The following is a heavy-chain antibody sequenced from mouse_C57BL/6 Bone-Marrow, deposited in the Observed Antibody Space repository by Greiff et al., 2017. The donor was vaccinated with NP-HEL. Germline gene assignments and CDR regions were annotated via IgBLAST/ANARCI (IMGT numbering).Heavy chain of an antibody. D-gene: IGHD1-1*01. CDR2: IYPGSGST. CDR3: ARRHYYGSSGDY. V-gene: IGHV1-55*01. J-gene: IGHJ2*01. Sequence: QVQLKQPGAELVKPGASVKLSCKASGYTFTSYWITWVKQRPGQGLEWIGDIYPGSGSTNSNEKFKSKATLTVDTSSSTAYMQLSSLTSEDSAVYYCARRHYYGSSGDYWGKGTTLTVSS. CDR1: GYTFTSYW.